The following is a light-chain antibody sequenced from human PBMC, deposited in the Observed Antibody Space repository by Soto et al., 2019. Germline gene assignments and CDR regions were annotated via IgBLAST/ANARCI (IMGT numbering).Light chain of an antibody. J-gene: IGKJ1*01. Sequence: EIVLTQSPGTLSLSPGEGATLSCRASQTISNNYLAWYQHKPGQAPRLLIYAASTRATGIPDRFSGSGSGADFTLTVNSLEPEDFAVYYCQQYGTSPRTFGQGTKVEI. CDR1: QTISNNY. CDR3: QQYGTSPRT. CDR2: AAS. V-gene: IGKV3-20*01.